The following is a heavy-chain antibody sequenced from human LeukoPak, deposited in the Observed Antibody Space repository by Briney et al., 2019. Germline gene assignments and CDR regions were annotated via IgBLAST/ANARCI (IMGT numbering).Heavy chain of an antibody. J-gene: IGHJ5*02. D-gene: IGHD2-2*01. CDR2: INPNSGGT. Sequence: ASVKVSCKASGYTFTGYYMHWVRQAPGQGLERMGRINPNSGGTNYAQKFQGRVTMTRDTSISTAYMELSRLRSDDTAVYYCARGGDCSSTSCYHRRNWFDPWGQGTLVTVSS. CDR1: GYTFTGYY. V-gene: IGHV1-2*06. CDR3: ARGGDCSSTSCYHRRNWFDP.